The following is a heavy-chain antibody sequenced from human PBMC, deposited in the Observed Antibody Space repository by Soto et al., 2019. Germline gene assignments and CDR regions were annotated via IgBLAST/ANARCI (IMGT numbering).Heavy chain of an antibody. CDR1: GYTFTGYY. CDR3: ARGGREDFDWLYIFDP. CDR2: INPNSGGT. J-gene: IGHJ5*02. Sequence: ASVKVSCKASGYTFTGYYMHWVRQAPGQGLEWMGWINPNSGGTNYAQKFQGWVTMTRDTSISTAYMELSRLRSDDTAVYYCARGGREDFDWLYIFDPWGQGTLVTVSS. D-gene: IGHD3-9*01. V-gene: IGHV1-2*04.